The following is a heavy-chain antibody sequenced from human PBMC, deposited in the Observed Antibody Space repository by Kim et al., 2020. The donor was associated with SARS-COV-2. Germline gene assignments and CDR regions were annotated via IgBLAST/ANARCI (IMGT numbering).Heavy chain of an antibody. CDR1: GGTFSSYA. CDR3: ARVDDSSGYYYYY. D-gene: IGHD3-22*01. CDR2: IIPIFGTA. V-gene: IGHV1-69*06. J-gene: IGHJ4*02. Sequence: SVKVSCKASGGTFSSYAISWVRQAPGQGLEWMGGIIPIFGTANYAQKFQGRVTITADKSTSTAYMELSSLRSEDTAVYYCARVDDSSGYYYYYWGQGTLVTVSS.